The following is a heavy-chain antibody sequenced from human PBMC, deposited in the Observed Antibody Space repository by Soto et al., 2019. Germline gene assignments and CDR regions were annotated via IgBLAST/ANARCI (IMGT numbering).Heavy chain of an antibody. CDR3: PRGYYSSSWRVFDY. CDR2: MNANSGGT. D-gene: IGHD6-13*01. Sequence: QVQLVQSGADVKKPGASVKVSCKTSGYTFSGYFMHWLRQAPGQGLEWMGWMNANSGGTDYAQNFQGRVSMTWDTSIRTAYMELSGLRSDDTAISHSPRGYYSSSWRVFDYWGQGTLVPVSS. CDR1: GYTFSGYF. J-gene: IGHJ4*02. V-gene: IGHV1-2*02.